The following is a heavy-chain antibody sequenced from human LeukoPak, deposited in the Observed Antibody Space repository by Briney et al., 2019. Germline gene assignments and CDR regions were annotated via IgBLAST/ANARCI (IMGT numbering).Heavy chain of an antibody. D-gene: IGHD3-22*01. J-gene: IGHJ4*02. Sequence: PGGSLRLSCAAFGFTVSVNYMSWVRQAPGKGLECVSVIYSGGNTYYADSVKGRFTISRDNSKNTPYLQMNSLRAEDTAVYYCARKTDSGGQGDYWGPGTLVTVSS. CDR1: GFTVSVNY. CDR3: ARKTDSGGQGDY. CDR2: IYSGGNT. V-gene: IGHV3-66*01.